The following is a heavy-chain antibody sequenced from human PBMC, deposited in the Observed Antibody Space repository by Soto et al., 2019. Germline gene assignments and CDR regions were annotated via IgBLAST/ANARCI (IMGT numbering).Heavy chain of an antibody. J-gene: IGHJ4*02. D-gene: IGHD2-15*01. CDR1: GFTFSSYA. Sequence: GGSLRLSCAASGFTFSSYAMSWVRQAPGKGLEWVSAISGSGGSTYYADSVKGRFTISRDNSKNTLYLQMNSLRAEDTAVYYCARDLNCSGGSCLTRVSGGLGFDYWGQGTLVTVSS. V-gene: IGHV3-23*01. CDR2: ISGSGGST. CDR3: ARDLNCSGGSCLTRVSGGLGFDY.